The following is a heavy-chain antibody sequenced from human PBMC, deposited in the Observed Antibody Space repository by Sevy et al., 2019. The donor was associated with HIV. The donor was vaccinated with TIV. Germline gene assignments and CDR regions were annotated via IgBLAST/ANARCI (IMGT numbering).Heavy chain of an antibody. CDR2: ISKNGSDK. J-gene: IGHJ6*01. Sequence: GGSLRLSCVASGFAFSSYGMHWVRQAPGKGLEWVALISKNGSDKNYGDSMKGRFTTSRDNSRETVYLQINSLRAEDTADYYCANSRGRFDCSSWIYYYYDIDVWGQGTTVTVSS. D-gene: IGHD6-13*01. CDR3: ANSRGRFDCSSWIYYYYDIDV. CDR1: GFAFSSYG. V-gene: IGHV3-30*18.